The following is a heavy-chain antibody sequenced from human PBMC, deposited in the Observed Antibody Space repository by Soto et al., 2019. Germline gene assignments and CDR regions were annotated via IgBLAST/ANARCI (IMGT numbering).Heavy chain of an antibody. D-gene: IGHD5-18*01. Sequence: QVQLQESGPGLVKPSQTLSLTCTVSGGSISSGDYYWSWIRQPPGKGLEWIGYIYYSGSTEYNPSLKGRVTRSVDTSKNQFSLKLSSVTAADTAVYYCARDMRLPYGMDVWGQGTTVTVSS. CDR2: IYYSGST. CDR3: ARDMRLPYGMDV. V-gene: IGHV4-30-4*01. J-gene: IGHJ6*02. CDR1: GGSISSGDYY.